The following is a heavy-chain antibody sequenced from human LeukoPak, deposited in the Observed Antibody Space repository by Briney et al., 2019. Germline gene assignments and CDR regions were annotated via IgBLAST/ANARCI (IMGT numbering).Heavy chain of an antibody. Sequence: GESLKISCKGSGYSFTSYWIGWVRQMPGKGLEWMGIIYPGDSDTRYSPSFQGQVTISADKSISTAYLQWSSLKASDTAMYYCARQASIAAAGYGEPFDYWGQGTLVTVSS. D-gene: IGHD6-13*01. CDR3: ARQASIAAAGYGEPFDY. J-gene: IGHJ4*02. CDR2: IYPGDSDT. CDR1: GYSFTSYW. V-gene: IGHV5-51*01.